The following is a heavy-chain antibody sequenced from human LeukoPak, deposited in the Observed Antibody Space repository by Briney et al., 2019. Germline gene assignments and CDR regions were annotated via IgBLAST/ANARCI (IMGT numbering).Heavy chain of an antibody. Sequence: SETLSLTCTVSGGSISSYYWSWIRQTPGKGLEWIGYIYYSGSTNYNPSLKSRVTISVDTSKNQFSLKLSSVTAADTAVYYCARCVYYYYGMDVWGQGTTVTVSS. CDR3: ARCVYYYYGMDV. J-gene: IGHJ6*02. CDR2: IYYSGST. CDR1: GGSISSYY. V-gene: IGHV4-59*08.